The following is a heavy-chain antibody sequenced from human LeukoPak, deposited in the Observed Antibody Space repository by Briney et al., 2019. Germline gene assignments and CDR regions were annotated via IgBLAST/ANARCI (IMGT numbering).Heavy chain of an antibody. CDR3: AKDLYLRDFWSGYFDY. CDR2: IYYSGST. D-gene: IGHD3-3*01. J-gene: IGHJ4*02. V-gene: IGHV4-61*01. Sequence: SETLSLTCTVSGGSASSSSYYWSWIRQPPGKGLEWIGYIYYSGSTNYNPSLKSRVTISVDTSKNQFSLKLSSVTAADTAVFYCAKDLYLRDFWSGYFDYWGQGIPVTVSS. CDR1: GGSASSSSYY.